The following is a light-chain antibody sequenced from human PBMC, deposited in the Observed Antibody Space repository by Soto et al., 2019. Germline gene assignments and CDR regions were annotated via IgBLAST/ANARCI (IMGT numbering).Light chain of an antibody. J-gene: IGLJ2*01. CDR1: SSDVGGYNY. CDR3: SSYTSSSTLV. CDR2: DVS. V-gene: IGLV2-14*03. Sequence: QSALTQPASVSGSPGQSITISCTGTSSDVGGYNYVSWYQQHPGKAPKLMIYDVSNRPSGVSNRFSGSKSGNMAFLIISGLQAEDEAGYYCSSYTSSSTLVFGGGTKLTVL.